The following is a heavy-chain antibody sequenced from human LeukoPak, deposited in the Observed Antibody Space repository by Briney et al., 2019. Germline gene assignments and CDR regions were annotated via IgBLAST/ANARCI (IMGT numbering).Heavy chain of an antibody. CDR2: INHSGST. CDR3: ASRMDRYYYYMDV. Sequence: KTSETLSLTCAVYGGSFSGYYWSWIRQPPGKGLEWIGEINHSGSTNYNPSLKSRVTISVDTSKNQFSLKLSSVTAADTAVYYCASRMDRYYYYMDVWGKGTTVTISS. D-gene: IGHD2-2*03. J-gene: IGHJ6*03. CDR1: GGSFSGYY. V-gene: IGHV4-34*01.